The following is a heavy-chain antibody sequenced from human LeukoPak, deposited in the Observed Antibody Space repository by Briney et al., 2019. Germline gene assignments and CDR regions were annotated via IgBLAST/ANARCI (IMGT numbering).Heavy chain of an antibody. D-gene: IGHD2-15*01. Sequence: PSETLSLTCAVYGGSFSGYYWSWIRQPPGKGLEWIGSIYYSGSTYYNPSLKSRVTISVDTSKNQFSLKLSSVTAADTAVYYCARHRSCSGGSCYSQWFDPWGQGTLVTVSS. CDR2: IYYSGST. CDR1: GGSFSGYY. J-gene: IGHJ5*02. V-gene: IGHV4-34*01. CDR3: ARHRSCSGGSCYSQWFDP.